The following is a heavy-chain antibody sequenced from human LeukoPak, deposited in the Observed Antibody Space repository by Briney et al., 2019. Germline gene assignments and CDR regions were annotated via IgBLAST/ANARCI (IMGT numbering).Heavy chain of an antibody. CDR3: ARDRRDRLGIGTTRNFDY. CDR1: GGTFSSYA. Sequence: ASVKVSCKASGGTFSSYAISWVRPAPGQGLEWMGIINPSGGSTSYAQKFQGRVTMTRDTSTSTVYMELSSLRSEDTAVYYCARDRRDRLGIGTTRNFDYWGQGTLVTVSS. D-gene: IGHD7-27*01. V-gene: IGHV1-46*01. J-gene: IGHJ4*02. CDR2: INPSGGST.